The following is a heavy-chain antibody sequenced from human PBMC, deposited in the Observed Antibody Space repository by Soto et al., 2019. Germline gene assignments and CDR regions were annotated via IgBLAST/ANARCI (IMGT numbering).Heavy chain of an antibody. Sequence: SETLSLTCTVSGSSINSSGYYWVWIRQPPGKGLEWIGSMFYGVSTYYNPSLKSRVTVSVDTSKNQFSLNLRSVTAADTAVYYCARLPSRHLVDYWGQGTLVTVSS. CDR2: MFYGVST. CDR3: ARLPSRHLVDY. D-gene: IGHD3-3*02. J-gene: IGHJ4*02. CDR1: GSSINSSGYY. V-gene: IGHV4-39*01.